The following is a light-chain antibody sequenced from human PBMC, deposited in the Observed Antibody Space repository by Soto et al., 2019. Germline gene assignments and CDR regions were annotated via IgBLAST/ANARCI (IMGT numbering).Light chain of an antibody. CDR2: AAS. V-gene: IGKV1-39*01. CDR1: QTISSY. Sequence: DIQMTQSPSSLSASVGDRVTITCRASQTISSYLDWYQQKLGKAPKLLIYAASSLPSGVPSRFSGSGSGTDFTLTISSLQPEDFATYYCQQSYSTPPFTFGPGTKVDVK. CDR3: QQSYSTPPFT. J-gene: IGKJ3*01.